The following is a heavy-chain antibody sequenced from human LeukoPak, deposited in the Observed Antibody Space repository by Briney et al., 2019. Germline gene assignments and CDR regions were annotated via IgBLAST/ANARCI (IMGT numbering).Heavy chain of an antibody. CDR1: GYTFTSYY. V-gene: IGHV1-46*01. D-gene: IGHD6-19*01. J-gene: IGHJ6*03. CDR3: ARTGYSSGWYYYYYYMDV. CDR2: INPSGGST. Sequence: ASVKVSCKASGYTFTSYYMHWVRQAPGQGLEWMGIINPSGGSTSYAQKFQGRVTITRNTSISTAYMELSSLRSEDTAVYYCARTGYSSGWYYYYYYMDVWGKGTTVTVSS.